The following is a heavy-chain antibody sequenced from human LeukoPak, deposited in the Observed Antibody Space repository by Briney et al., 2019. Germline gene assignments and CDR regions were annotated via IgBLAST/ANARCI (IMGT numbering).Heavy chain of an antibody. V-gene: IGHV3-11*01. D-gene: IGHD2-15*01. CDR1: GFTFSDYD. CDR3: AGYGPSSPRYFDY. Sequence: GGSLRLSCAASGFTFSDYDMSWIRQAPGKGLEWVSYISSSGSTICYADSVKGRFTISRDNAKNSLYLQMNSLRAEDTAVYYCAGYGPSSPRYFDYWGQGTLVTVSS. CDR2: ISSSGSTI. J-gene: IGHJ4*02.